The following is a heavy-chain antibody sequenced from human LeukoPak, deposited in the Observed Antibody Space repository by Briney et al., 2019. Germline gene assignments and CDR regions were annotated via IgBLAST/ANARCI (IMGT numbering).Heavy chain of an antibody. J-gene: IGHJ4*02. V-gene: IGHV4-38-2*02. Sequence: SETLSLTCTVSGYSISSGYYWGWIRQPPGKGLEWIGSIYHSGSTYYNPSLKSRVTISVDTSKNQFSLKLSSVTAADTAVYYCARVGPTYDSSGYCYEINFDYWGQGTLVTVSS. CDR3: ARVGPTYDSSGYCYEINFDY. CDR2: IYHSGST. D-gene: IGHD3-22*01. CDR1: GYSISSGYY.